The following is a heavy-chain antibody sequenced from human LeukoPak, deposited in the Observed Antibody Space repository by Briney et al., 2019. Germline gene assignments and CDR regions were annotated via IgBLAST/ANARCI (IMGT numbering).Heavy chain of an antibody. CDR1: GFTFSSYA. D-gene: IGHD3-22*01. CDR3: ARTTYYYDSSGYYAY. CDR2: ISYDGSNK. Sequence: GGFLRLSCAASGFTFSSYAMHWVRQAPGKGLEWVAVISYDGSNKYYADPVKGRFTISRDNSKNTLYLQMNSLRAEDTAVYYCARTTYYYDSSGYYAYWGQGTLVTVSS. V-gene: IGHV3-30-3*01. J-gene: IGHJ4*02.